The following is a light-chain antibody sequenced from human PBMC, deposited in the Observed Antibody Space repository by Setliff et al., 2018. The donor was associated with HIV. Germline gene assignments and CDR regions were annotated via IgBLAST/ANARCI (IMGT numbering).Light chain of an antibody. V-gene: IGLV1-40*01. CDR3: QSYDSSLSGVL. CDR1: TSNIGAGYD. CDR2: GNT. Sequence: SVLTQPPSVSGAPGQRVTISCTGSTSNIGAGYDVHWYQRLPGTAPTVLIFGNTNRPSGVPDRFSGSKSGTSASLAITGLQAGDEADYYCQSYDSSLSGVLFGGGTKVTVL. J-gene: IGLJ2*01.